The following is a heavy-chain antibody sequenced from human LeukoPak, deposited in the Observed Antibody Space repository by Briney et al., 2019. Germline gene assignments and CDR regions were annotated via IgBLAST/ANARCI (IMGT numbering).Heavy chain of an antibody. CDR3: ARGQGYDFWSGYFDY. Sequence: GGSLRLSCAASGFTVSSYWMSWVRQAPGKGLEWVANIKQDGSEKYYVDSVKGRFTISRDNAKNSLYLQMNSLRAEDTAVYYCARGQGYDFWSGYFDYWGQGTLVTVSS. V-gene: IGHV3-7*01. D-gene: IGHD3-3*01. CDR2: IKQDGSEK. CDR1: GFTVSSYW. J-gene: IGHJ4*01.